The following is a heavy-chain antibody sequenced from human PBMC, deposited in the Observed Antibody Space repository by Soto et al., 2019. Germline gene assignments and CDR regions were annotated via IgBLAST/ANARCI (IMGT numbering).Heavy chain of an antibody. J-gene: IGHJ4*02. V-gene: IGHV3-21*06. Sequence: GESLRLSCAASGFTFTRYSMNWVRQAPGKGLEWVSSISSTTNYIYYGDSMKGRFTISRDNAKNSLYLEMNSLRAEDTAVYYCARESEDLTSNFDYWGQGTLVTVSS. CDR3: ARESEDLTSNFDY. CDR1: GFTFTRYS. CDR2: ISSTTNYI.